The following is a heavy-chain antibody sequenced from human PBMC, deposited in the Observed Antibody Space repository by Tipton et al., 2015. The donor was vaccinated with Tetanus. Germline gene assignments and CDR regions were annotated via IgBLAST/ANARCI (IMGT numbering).Heavy chain of an antibody. V-gene: IGHV4-59*01. CDR1: GDSISSFY. D-gene: IGHD2-2*01. CDR2: IFHSGST. Sequence: GLVKPSETLSLTCSVSGDSISSFYWSWIRQPAGKGLEWIAYIFHSGSTNYSPSLKSRVAISMDTSKNQISLKLSSVTAADTAVYYCARRSYCSSSRCFDAFDLWGQGTMVTVSS. CDR3: ARRSYCSSSRCFDAFDL. J-gene: IGHJ3*01.